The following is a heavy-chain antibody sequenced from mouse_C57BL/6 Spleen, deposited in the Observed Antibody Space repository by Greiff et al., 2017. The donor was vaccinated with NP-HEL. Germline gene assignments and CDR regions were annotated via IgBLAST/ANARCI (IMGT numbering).Heavy chain of an antibody. Sequence: EVKLQQSGPGLVKPSQSLSLTCSVTGYSITSGYYWNWIRQFPGNKLEWMGYISYDGSNNYNPSLKNRISITRDTSKNQFFLKLNSVTTEDTATYYCAREDYYYGSSYYYAMDYWGQGTSVTVSS. CDR1: GYSITSGYY. V-gene: IGHV3-6*01. J-gene: IGHJ4*01. CDR3: AREDYYYGSSYYYAMDY. D-gene: IGHD1-1*01. CDR2: ISYDGSN.